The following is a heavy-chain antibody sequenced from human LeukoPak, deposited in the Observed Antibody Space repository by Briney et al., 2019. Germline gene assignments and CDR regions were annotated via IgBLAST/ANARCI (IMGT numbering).Heavy chain of an antibody. Sequence: PGGSLRLSCAASGFTFSSYAMHWVRQAPGKGLEYVSAISSNGGSTYYANSVKGRFTISRDNSKNTLYLQMGSLRAEDMAVYYCARDPSGEFGYYYYMDVWGKGTTVTVSS. D-gene: IGHD3-10*01. J-gene: IGHJ6*03. V-gene: IGHV3-64*01. CDR1: GFTFSSYA. CDR3: ARDPSGEFGYYYYMDV. CDR2: ISSNGGST.